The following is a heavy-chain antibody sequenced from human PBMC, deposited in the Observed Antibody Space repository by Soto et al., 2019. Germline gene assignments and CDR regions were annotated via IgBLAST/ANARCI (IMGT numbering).Heavy chain of an antibody. Sequence: QVQLVESGGDVVQPGKSLTLSCAASGFTFNSYGIHWVRQAPGKGLEWVAVTSHDGGHKFYAHSVKGRFTISRDNSQNTVTLQMNSLRGDDTAVYYCAKARSKAGRRSYYCYGMDVGGHGTTVTVS. D-gene: IGHD6-6*01. V-gene: IGHV3-30*18. CDR2: TSHDGGHK. J-gene: IGHJ6*02. CDR1: GFTFNSYG. CDR3: AKARSKAGRRSYYCYGMDV.